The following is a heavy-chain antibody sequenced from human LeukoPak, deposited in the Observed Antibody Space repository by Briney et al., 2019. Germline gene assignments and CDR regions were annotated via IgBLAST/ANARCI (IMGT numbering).Heavy chain of an antibody. CDR1: GGTFSSYA. V-gene: IGHV1-2*02. CDR2: INPDSGGT. J-gene: IGHJ5*02. D-gene: IGHD5-12*01. Sequence: ASVKVSCKASGGTFSSYAISWVRQAPGQGLEWMGWINPDSGGTYFAQKFQGRVTMTRDTSINTAYMELTTLRSDDTAIYYCTREQLSTTSWFDPWGQGTLVTVSS. CDR3: TREQLSTTSWFDP.